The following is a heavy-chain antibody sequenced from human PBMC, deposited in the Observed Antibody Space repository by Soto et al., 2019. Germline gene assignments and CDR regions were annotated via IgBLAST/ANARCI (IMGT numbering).Heavy chain of an antibody. V-gene: IGHV4-31*03. CDR3: AREMSGCSSTSCYSPWFDP. J-gene: IGHJ5*02. CDR2: IYYSGST. CDR1: GGSISSGGYY. D-gene: IGHD2-2*01. Sequence: KPSETLSLTCTVSGGSISSGGYYWSWTRQHPGKGLEWIGYIYYSGSTYYNPSLKSRVTISVDTSKNQFSLKLSSVTAADTAVYYCAREMSGCSSTSCYSPWFDPWGQGTLVTVSS.